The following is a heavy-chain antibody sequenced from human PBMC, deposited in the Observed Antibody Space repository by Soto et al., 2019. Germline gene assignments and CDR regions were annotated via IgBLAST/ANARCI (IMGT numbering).Heavy chain of an antibody. Sequence: GGSPRLSCTASGFTFGDYAMSWFRQAPGKGLEWVGFIRSKAYGGTTEYAASVKGRFTISRDDSKSIAYLQMNSLKTEDTAVYYCTRELYSSSGYYYYYYGMDVWGQGPRSPSP. D-gene: IGHD6-6*01. CDR2: IRSKAYGGTT. CDR3: TRELYSSSGYYYYYYGMDV. V-gene: IGHV3-49*03. CDR1: GFTFGDYA. J-gene: IGHJ6*02.